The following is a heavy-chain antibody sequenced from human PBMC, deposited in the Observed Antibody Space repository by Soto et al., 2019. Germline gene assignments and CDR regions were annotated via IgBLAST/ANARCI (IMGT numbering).Heavy chain of an antibody. CDR1: GGSISSSNW. D-gene: IGHD6-13*01. V-gene: IGHV4-4*02. CDR3: ARTAAAGTYLDY. CDR2: IYHSGST. J-gene: IGHJ4*02. Sequence: QVQLQESGPGLVKPSGTLSLTCAVSGGSISSSNWWSWVRQPPGKGLEGIGEIYHSGSTNYNPSLKSRGTISVDKSKNQFSLKLSSVTAADTAVYYCARTAAAGTYLDYWGQGTLVTVSS.